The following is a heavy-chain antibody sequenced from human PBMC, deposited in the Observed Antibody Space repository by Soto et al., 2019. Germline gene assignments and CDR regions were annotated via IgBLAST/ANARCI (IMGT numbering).Heavy chain of an antibody. V-gene: IGHV1-18*04. D-gene: IGHD3-3*01. CDR2: ISAYNGNT. CDR1: GYTFTSYG. J-gene: IGHJ4*02. Sequence: ASVKVSCKASGYTFTSYGISWVRQAPGQGLEWMGWISAYNGNTNYAQKLQGRVTMTTDTSTSTAYMELRSLRSDDTAVYYCAREIMSRHKRGSGYYTYFDVWGQGTLVTVSS. CDR3: AREIMSRHKRGSGYYTYFDV.